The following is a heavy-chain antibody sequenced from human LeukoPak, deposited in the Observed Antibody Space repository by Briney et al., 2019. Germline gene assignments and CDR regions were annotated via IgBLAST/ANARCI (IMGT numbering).Heavy chain of an antibody. V-gene: IGHV3-7*03. D-gene: IGHD3-10*01. J-gene: IGHJ5*02. CDR1: GFTFSSYW. CDR3: ARDYYGSGSYYNGANWFDP. Sequence: GGSLRLSCAASGFTFSSYWMSWVRQAPGKGLEWVANIKQDGSEKYYVDSVKGRFTISRDNAKNSLYLQMNSLRAEDTAVYYCARDYYGSGSYYNGANWFDPWGQGTLVTVSS. CDR2: IKQDGSEK.